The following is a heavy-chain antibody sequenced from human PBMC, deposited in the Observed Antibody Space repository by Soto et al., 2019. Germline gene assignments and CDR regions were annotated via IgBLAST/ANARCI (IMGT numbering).Heavy chain of an antibody. J-gene: IGHJ1*01. CDR2: INHSGST. Sequence: QVQLQQWGAGLLKPSETLSLTCAVYGGSFSGYYWSWIRQPPGKGLEWIGEINHSGSTNYNPSLKSRVTISVXXSXNXXSLKLSSVTAADTAVYYCARGNSELSMVPKEYFQHWGQGTLVTVSS. V-gene: IGHV4-34*01. CDR1: GGSFSGYY. CDR3: ARGNSELSMVPKEYFQH. D-gene: IGHD3-10*01.